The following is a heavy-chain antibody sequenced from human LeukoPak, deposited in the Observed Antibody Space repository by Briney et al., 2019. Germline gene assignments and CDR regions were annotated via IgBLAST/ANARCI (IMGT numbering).Heavy chain of an antibody. V-gene: IGHV4-61*01. Sequence: PSETLSLTCTVSGGSISSLIYYWSWIRQPPGKGLEWIGYIYYSGSTNYNPSLKSRVTISVDTSKNQFSLKLSSVTAADTAVYYCASCGGRDGYNYPYYFDYWGQGTLVTVSS. J-gene: IGHJ4*02. CDR1: GGSISSLIYY. CDR3: ASCGGRDGYNYPYYFDY. D-gene: IGHD5-24*01. CDR2: IYYSGST.